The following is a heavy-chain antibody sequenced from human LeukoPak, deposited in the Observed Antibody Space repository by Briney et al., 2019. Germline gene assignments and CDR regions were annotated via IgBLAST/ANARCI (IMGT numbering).Heavy chain of an antibody. CDR3: TKVASSGYSSDAFDI. V-gene: IGHV3-9*01. CDR2: ISWNSGGI. CDR1: GFTFDDYA. J-gene: IGHJ3*02. D-gene: IGHD3-22*01. Sequence: PGGSLRLSCTVSGFTFDDYAMHWVRHTPGKGLEWVSGISWNSGGIGYADSVKGRFTISRDNAKNSLYLQMNSLRAEDTALYYCTKVASSGYSSDAFDIWGQGTMVTVSA.